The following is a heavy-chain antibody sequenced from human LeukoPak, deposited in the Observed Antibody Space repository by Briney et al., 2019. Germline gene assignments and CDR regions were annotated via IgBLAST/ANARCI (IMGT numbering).Heavy chain of an antibody. V-gene: IGHV3-23*01. J-gene: IGHJ4*02. D-gene: IGHD6-13*01. CDR1: GFPFNTYA. CDR2: ISGSGGTT. CDR3: AKAPSVSSSWFDY. Sequence: GGSLRLSCAASGFPFNTYAMTWVRQAPGKGLGWVSCISGSGGTTYYADSVKGRFTISRDNSRNTLYLQMSSLRAEDTAVYYCAKAPSVSSSWFDYWGQGTLVTVSS.